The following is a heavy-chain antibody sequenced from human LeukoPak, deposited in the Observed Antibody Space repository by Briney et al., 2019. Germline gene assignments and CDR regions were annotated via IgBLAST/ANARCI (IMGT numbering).Heavy chain of an antibody. J-gene: IGHJ1*01. Sequence: KTGGSLRLSCVGSGFNFDDYYMSWIRQAPGKGLEWVSYISSSSGSMYYLDSVKGRFTISRDNAKNSLYLQMNSLQVEDSAVYFCARAGISGYFYPNEYFNHWGPGTRVVVSS. CDR1: GFNFDDYY. D-gene: IGHD3-22*01. V-gene: IGHV3-11*04. CDR3: ARAGISGYFYPNEYFNH. CDR2: ISSSSGSM.